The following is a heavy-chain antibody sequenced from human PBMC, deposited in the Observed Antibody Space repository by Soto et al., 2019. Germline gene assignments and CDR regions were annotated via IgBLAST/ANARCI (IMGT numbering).Heavy chain of an antibody. CDR1: GGSISSGAYY. Sequence: SETLSLTCTVSGGSISSGAYYCRWIRQHPGKGLEWIGYICHCGITYYRPSLKSRVTMSVDTSKNQFSLKLSSVTAADTAVYYCARHWALGPPPDYWGQGTLVTVSS. D-gene: IGHD3-16*01. CDR3: ARHWALGPPPDY. V-gene: IGHV4-30-4*01. CDR2: ICHCGIT. J-gene: IGHJ4*02.